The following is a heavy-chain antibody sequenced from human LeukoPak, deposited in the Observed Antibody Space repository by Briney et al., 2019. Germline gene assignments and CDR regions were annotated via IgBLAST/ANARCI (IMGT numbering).Heavy chain of an antibody. CDR3: ASPTTNYPYLYYFDY. V-gene: IGHV3-30-3*01. Sequence: GGSLRLSCAASGFTFSSYSMHWVRQAPGKGLEWVAVISYDGNNKNYADSVKGRFTISRDNSKNTLYLQMNSLRAEDTAVYYCASPTTNYPYLYYFDYWGQGTLVTVSS. CDR2: ISYDGNNK. CDR1: GFTFSSYS. J-gene: IGHJ4*02. D-gene: IGHD5-24*01.